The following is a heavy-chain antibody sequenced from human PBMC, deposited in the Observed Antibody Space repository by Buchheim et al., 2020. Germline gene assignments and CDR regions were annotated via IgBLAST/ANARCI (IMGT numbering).Heavy chain of an antibody. V-gene: IGHV4-31*03. J-gene: IGHJ3*02. CDR1: GGSISSGGYY. CDR2: IYYSGST. Sequence: QVQLQESGPGLVKPSQTLSLTCTVSGGSISSGGYYWSWIRQHPGKGLEWIGYIYYSGSTYYNPSLKSRVTITVETSKNQFSLKLSSVTAADTAVYYCAREQGIQLYLRGGAFDIWGQGT. D-gene: IGHD5-18*01. CDR3: AREQGIQLYLRGGAFDI.